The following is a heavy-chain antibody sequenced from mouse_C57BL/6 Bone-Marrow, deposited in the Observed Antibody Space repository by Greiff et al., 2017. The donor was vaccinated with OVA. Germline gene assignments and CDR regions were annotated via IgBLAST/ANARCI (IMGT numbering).Heavy chain of an antibody. J-gene: IGHJ1*03. Sequence: VQLQQPGAELVKPGASVKLSCKASGYTFTSYWMHWVKQRPGQGLEWIGMIHPNSGSTNYNEKFKSKATLTVDKSSSTAYRQLSSLTSEDSAIYYCARFHLVITAVVATRDFDVWGTGTTVTVSS. CDR3: ARFHLVITAVVATRDFDV. V-gene: IGHV1-64*01. D-gene: IGHD1-1*01. CDR2: IHPNSGST. CDR1: GYTFTSYW.